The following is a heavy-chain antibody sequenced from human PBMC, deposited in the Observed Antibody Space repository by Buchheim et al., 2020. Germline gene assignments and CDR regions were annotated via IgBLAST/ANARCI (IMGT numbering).Heavy chain of an antibody. D-gene: IGHD3-10*01. Sequence: EVQLVQSGGTLVQPGGSLTLSCAASGFTFSSFSMNWVRQAPGKGLEWIAFIRHSGSEKHYAESVKGRFTVSRDNAENSLYLQLNSLRAEDTAIYYCALRATGSYFDYWGQGTL. CDR2: IRHSGSEK. V-gene: IGHV3-48*04. J-gene: IGHJ4*02. CDR1: GFTFSSFS. CDR3: ALRATGSYFDY.